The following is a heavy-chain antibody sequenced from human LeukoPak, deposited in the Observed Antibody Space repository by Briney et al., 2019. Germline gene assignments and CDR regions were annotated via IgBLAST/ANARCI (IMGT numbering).Heavy chain of an antibody. CDR3: ARDQWSSWTFTDY. CDR1: GFSFSNYA. V-gene: IGHV3-30-3*01. D-gene: IGHD6-13*01. J-gene: IGHJ4*02. CDR2: ISYDGSDK. Sequence: GGSLRLSCAASGFSFSNYAMTWVRQAPGKGLEWVAVISYDGSDKYYADSVKGRFTISRDNSKNTLYLQMNSLRTEDTAVYYCARDQWSSWTFTDYWGQGTLVTVSS.